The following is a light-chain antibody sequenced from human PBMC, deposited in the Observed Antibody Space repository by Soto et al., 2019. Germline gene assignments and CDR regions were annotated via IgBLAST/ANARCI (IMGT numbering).Light chain of an antibody. J-gene: IGKJ4*01. CDR3: QQRKYWPPLT. CDR2: DGS. CDR1: QSVDTY. Sequence: EVVLTQSPATLSLSPGERATLSCRASQSVDTYLAWYQQKPGQAPGLLIYDGSNRATGTPARFSGSGSGTDFTLTISSVEPEDFAVYYCQQRKYWPPLTFGGGTKVE. V-gene: IGKV3-11*01.